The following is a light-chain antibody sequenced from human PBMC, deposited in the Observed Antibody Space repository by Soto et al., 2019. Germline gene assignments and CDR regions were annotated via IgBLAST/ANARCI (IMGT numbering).Light chain of an antibody. CDR3: QQSYRTPYT. Sequence: DIQMTQSPSSLSASVGDRVTITCRASQGISTYLVWYQQRQGRAPKLLIYDSSSLVSGVPSRFSGVGSGTAFTLTISSLQPEAFAIYYCQQSYRTPYTFGQGTKLETK. J-gene: IGKJ2*01. V-gene: IGKV1-39*01. CDR1: QGISTY. CDR2: DSS.